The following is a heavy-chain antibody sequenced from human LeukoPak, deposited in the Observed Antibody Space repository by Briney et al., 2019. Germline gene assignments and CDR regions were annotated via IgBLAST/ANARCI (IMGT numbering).Heavy chain of an antibody. CDR3: ARVGSVVEIFVVVPAAIPDAFDI. V-gene: IGHV3-33*01. CDR1: GFTFSRYG. D-gene: IGHD2-2*02. Sequence: GGSLRLSCVASGFTFSRYGMHWVRQAPGKGLEWVAVILLDGSKEFYTDSVKGRFTISRDNSKNMLYLQMNSLRAEDTAVYYCARVGSVVEIFVVVPAAIPDAFDIWGQGTMVTVSS. CDR2: ILLDGSKE. J-gene: IGHJ3*02.